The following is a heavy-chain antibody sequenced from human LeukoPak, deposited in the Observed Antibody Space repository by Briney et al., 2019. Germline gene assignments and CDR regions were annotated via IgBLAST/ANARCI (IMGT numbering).Heavy chain of an antibody. D-gene: IGHD6-13*01. V-gene: IGHV1-46*01. Sequence: ASVKVSCKAFGYTFTSNYMHWVRQAPGQGPEWMGVISPSGGSTTYAQKFQGRVTLTRDMSTSTDYLELSSLRSEDTAVYYCARDIGRYSSSWSRGDWFDPWGQGTLVTVSS. CDR2: ISPSGGST. CDR1: GYTFTSNY. J-gene: IGHJ5*02. CDR3: ARDIGRYSSSWSRGDWFDP.